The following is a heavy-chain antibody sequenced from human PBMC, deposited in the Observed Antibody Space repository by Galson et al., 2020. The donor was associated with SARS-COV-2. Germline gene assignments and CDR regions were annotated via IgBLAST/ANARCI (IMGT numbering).Heavy chain of an antibody. CDR1: GFTYSSYA. CDR2: ISGSGGST. V-gene: IGHV3-23*01. D-gene: IGHD3-3*01. Sequence: GESLKISCAASGFTYSSYAMSWVRQAPGKGLEWVSAISGSGGSTYYADSVKGRFTISRDNSKNTLFLQMIGLRAEDTAVYYCAKPKGGYDFRSGYPFDYWGQGTLVTVSS. J-gene: IGHJ4*02. CDR3: AKPKGGYDFRSGYPFDY.